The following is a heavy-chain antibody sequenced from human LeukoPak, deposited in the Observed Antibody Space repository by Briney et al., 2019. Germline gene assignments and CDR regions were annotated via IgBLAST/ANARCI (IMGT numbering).Heavy chain of an antibody. D-gene: IGHD6-13*01. CDR2: INSDGSRT. Sequence: GGSLRLSCAASGFTFSSYWMHWVRQAPGKGLVWVSGINSDGSRTEYADSVKGRFAISRDNAKNTLYLQVNSLRAEDTAEYYCARVYSSIWLPPGYWGQGTLVTVSS. CDR1: GFTFSSYW. CDR3: ARVYSSIWLPPGY. V-gene: IGHV3-74*01. J-gene: IGHJ4*02.